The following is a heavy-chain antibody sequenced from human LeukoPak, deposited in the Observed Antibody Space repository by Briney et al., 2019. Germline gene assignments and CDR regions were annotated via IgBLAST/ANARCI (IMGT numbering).Heavy chain of an antibody. CDR1: GGSFSGYY. CDR2: INHSGST. D-gene: IGHD5-12*01. J-gene: IGHJ4*02. CDR3: ARGREEYSGYDLEDY. Sequence: SETLSLTCAVYGGSFSGYYWNWIRQPPGKGLEWIGEINHSGSTNYNPPLKSRVTISVDTSKNQFSLKLSSVTAADTAVYYCARGREEYSGYDLEDYWGQGTLVTVSS. V-gene: IGHV4-34*01.